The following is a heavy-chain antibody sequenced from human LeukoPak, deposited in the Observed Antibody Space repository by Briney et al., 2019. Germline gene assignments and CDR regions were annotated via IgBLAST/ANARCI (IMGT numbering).Heavy chain of an antibody. Sequence: PSETLSLTCAVYGGSFSGYYWSWIRQPPGKGLEWIGEINHSGSTNYNPSLKSRVTISVDTSKNQFSLKLSSVTAADTAVYYCASSSGWHYYYGMDVWGQGTTVTVSS. J-gene: IGHJ6*02. CDR3: ASSSGWHYYYGMDV. CDR1: GGSFSGYY. V-gene: IGHV4-34*01. CDR2: INHSGST. D-gene: IGHD6-19*01.